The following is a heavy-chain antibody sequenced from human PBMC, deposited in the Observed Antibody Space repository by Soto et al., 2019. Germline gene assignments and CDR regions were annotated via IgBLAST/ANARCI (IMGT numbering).Heavy chain of an antibody. J-gene: IGHJ6*02. Sequence: SVKVSCKTSGFTFRSSAVQWVRQARGQRLEWIGWLVVGTGNTNYAQKFQQRVTISSDRSTNTVSMELSSLTSEDTAVYYCATGAYCSGGSCSDYYYYYYGMDLWGQGTTVTVYS. CDR3: ATGAYCSGGSCSDYYYYYYGMDL. D-gene: IGHD2-15*01. CDR2: LVVGTGNT. V-gene: IGHV1-58*01. CDR1: GFTFRSSA.